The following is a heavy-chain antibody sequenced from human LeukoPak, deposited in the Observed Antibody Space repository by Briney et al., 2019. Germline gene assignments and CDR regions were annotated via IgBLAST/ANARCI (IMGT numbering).Heavy chain of an antibody. Sequence: GGSLRLSCAASGFTFSDYYMSWIRQAPGKGLEWVSYISSSGSTIYYADSVKGRFTISRDNAKNSLYLQMNSLRAEDTAVYYCAKGEGYGSSPYYMDVWGKGTTVTISS. CDR2: ISSSGSTI. CDR1: GFTFSDYY. D-gene: IGHD6-13*01. CDR3: AKGEGYGSSPYYMDV. V-gene: IGHV3-11*04. J-gene: IGHJ6*03.